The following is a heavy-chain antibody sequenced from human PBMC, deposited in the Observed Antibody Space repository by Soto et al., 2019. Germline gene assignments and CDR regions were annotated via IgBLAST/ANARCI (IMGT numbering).Heavy chain of an antibody. CDR1: GYTFTGYY. V-gene: IGHV1-2*02. CDR3: AKDRPLEPPGDY. Sequence: ASVKVSCKASGYTFTGYYMHWVRQAPGQGLEWMGWINPNSGGTNYAQKFQGRVTMTSDTSISTAYMELSRLTSDDTAVYYCAKDRPLEPPGDYWGQGTLVTVSS. CDR2: INPNSGGT. J-gene: IGHJ4*02.